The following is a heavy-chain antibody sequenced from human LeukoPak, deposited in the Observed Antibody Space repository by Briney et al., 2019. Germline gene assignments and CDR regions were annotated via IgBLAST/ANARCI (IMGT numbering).Heavy chain of an antibody. Sequence: GGSLRLSCAASGFTFSNHWMHWVRQTPEKGLVWVSNISPDGSRTDYADSVKGRFTISRDNAENTLYLQMNSLRAEDTAVYYCAREEVTRTYYYFDLWGRGTLVTVSS. CDR2: ISPDGSRT. CDR3: AREEVTRTYYYFDL. CDR1: GFTFSNHW. V-gene: IGHV3-74*01. J-gene: IGHJ2*01. D-gene: IGHD2-15*01.